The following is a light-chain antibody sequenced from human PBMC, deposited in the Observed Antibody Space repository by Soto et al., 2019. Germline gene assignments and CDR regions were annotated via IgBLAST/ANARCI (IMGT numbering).Light chain of an antibody. Sequence: DIQMTQSPSTLSASVGDRVTITCRASQSIATWLAWYQKKPEKAPKVLIYRASRLESGVPSRFSGSGSGTEFTLTISSLDPDEFATYYCQHSGGLTFGGGTKVEI. J-gene: IGKJ4*01. CDR1: QSIATW. CDR3: QHSGGLT. V-gene: IGKV1-5*03. CDR2: RAS.